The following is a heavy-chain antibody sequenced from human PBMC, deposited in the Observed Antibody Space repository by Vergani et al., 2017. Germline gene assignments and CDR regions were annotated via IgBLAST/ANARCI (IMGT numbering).Heavy chain of an antibody. CDR1: GFNFQIYW. Sequence: EVLLVESGGDLVQPGGSLRLSCEASGFNFQIYWMGWVRQTAEKGLEWVANIKQDGSEDYYVDSVKGRFTISRDISKNTLFLHMNSLRPEDTAVYYCAKVGRSEVAGTFGAFDIWGQGTMVTVSS. CDR3: AKVGRSEVAGTFGAFDI. CDR2: IKQDGSED. V-gene: IGHV3-7*03. D-gene: IGHD6-19*01. J-gene: IGHJ3*02.